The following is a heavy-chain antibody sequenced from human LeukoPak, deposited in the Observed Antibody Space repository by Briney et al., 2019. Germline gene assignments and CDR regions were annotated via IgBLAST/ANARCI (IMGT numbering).Heavy chain of an antibody. CDR2: IYYSGST. V-gene: IGHV4-39*01. Sequence: SQTLSLTCTVSGGSISSSSYYWGWIRQPPGKGLEWIGSIYYSGSTYYNPSLKSRVTISVDTSKNQFSLKLSSVTAADTAVYYCARHARGAAPLGPHYYYYYMDVWGKGTTVTVSS. J-gene: IGHJ6*03. D-gene: IGHD6-6*01. CDR3: ARHARGAAPLGPHYYYYYMDV. CDR1: GGSISSSSYY.